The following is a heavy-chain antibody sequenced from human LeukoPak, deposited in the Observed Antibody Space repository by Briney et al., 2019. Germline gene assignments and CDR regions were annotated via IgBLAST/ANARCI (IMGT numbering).Heavy chain of an antibody. V-gene: IGHV3-53*01. J-gene: IGHJ4*02. CDR2: IYSGGKT. CDR1: GFSLSGTY. D-gene: IGHD3-10*01. Sequence: GGTLRLSCAASGFSLSGTYMSWVRQARGKGLEWVSVIYSGGKTYYADSVKGRFTISRDDTKNTVYLQINSLRADDTAVYYCARAYYYGDWGQGTLVTVSS. CDR3: ARAYYYGD.